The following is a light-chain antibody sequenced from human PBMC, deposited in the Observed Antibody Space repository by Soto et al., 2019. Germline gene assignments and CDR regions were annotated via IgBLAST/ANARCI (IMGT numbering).Light chain of an antibody. CDR2: GAS. V-gene: IGKV3-20*01. CDR1: QSIDTNW. J-gene: IGKJ5*01. Sequence: EIVLTQSPGTLSLSPGENAGFSCRASQSIDTNWLAWYQQRPGQPPRLLIYGASSRATGIPDRFSGSGSGAGFTLTISSLEPEDFAVYYCQHYDRSPPVTFGQGTRLEIK. CDR3: QHYDRSPPVT.